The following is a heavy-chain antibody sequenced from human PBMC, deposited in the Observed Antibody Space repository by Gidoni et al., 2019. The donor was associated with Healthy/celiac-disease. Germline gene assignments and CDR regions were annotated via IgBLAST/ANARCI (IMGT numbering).Heavy chain of an antibody. V-gene: IGHV4-39*01. J-gene: IGHJ4*02. CDR3: ARQRITMIVVFIPYYFDY. Sequence: QLQLQESGPGLVKPSETLSLTCTVSGGSLSSSSYYWGWIRQPPGKGLEWIGSIYYSGSTYYNPSLKSRVPISVDTSKNQFSLKLSSVTAADTAVYYCARQRITMIVVFIPYYFDYWGQGTLVTVSS. CDR1: GGSLSSSSYY. D-gene: IGHD3-22*01. CDR2: IYYSGST.